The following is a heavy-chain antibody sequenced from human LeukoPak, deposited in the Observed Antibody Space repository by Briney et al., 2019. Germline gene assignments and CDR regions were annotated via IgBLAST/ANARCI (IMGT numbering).Heavy chain of an antibody. V-gene: IGHV3-30*18. CDR2: ISYDGSNK. CDR3: AKTPHPYSSSTLYFDY. Sequence: GGSLRLSCAASGFTFSSYGMHWVRQAPGKGLEWVAVISYDGSNKYYADSVKGRFTISRDNSKNTLYLQMNSLRAEDTAVYYCAKTPHPYSSSTLYFDYWGQGTLSPSPQ. J-gene: IGHJ4*02. CDR1: GFTFSSYG. D-gene: IGHD6-6*01.